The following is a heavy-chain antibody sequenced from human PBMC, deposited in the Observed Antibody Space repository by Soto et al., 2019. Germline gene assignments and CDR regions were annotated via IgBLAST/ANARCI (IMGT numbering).Heavy chain of an antibody. CDR1: GFTFSSYS. V-gene: IGHV3-21*01. CDR3: ARAYCSGGSCSDDAFDI. CDR2: ISSSSSDI. D-gene: IGHD2-15*01. Sequence: EVQLVESGGGLVKPGGSLRLSCAASGFTFSSYSMNWVRQAPGKGLEWVSSISSSSSDIYYADSVKGRFTISRDNAKNSLYQQMNSLRDEYTAVYYCARAYCSGGSCSDDAFDIWGQGTMVTVSS. J-gene: IGHJ3*02.